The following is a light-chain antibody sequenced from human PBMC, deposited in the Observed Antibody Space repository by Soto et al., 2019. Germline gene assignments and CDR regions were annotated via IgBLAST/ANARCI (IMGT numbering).Light chain of an antibody. CDR2: GAS. Sequence: EIVLTQSPGTLSLSPGERASLSCRASQSVSSNYLAWYQQKPGQAPRLLIFGASNRATGIPDRFSGSGSGTDFTLTISRLEPEDFAEYYCQQYVSSPKTFGQGTKVEIK. V-gene: IGKV3-20*01. CDR1: QSVSSNY. CDR3: QQYVSSPKT. J-gene: IGKJ1*01.